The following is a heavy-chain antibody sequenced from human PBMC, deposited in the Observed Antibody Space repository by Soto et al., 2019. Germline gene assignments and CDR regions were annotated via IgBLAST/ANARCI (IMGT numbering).Heavy chain of an antibody. V-gene: IGHV3-66*04. J-gene: IGHJ2*01. CDR2: IYSGRDT. CDR1: GFAVTSSY. Sequence: EVQLVESGGGLVQPGGSLRLSCTASGFAVTSSYMGWVRRAPGKGLEWVSSIYSGRDTYYADSVRGRFTSTTDNSMDTLYLQMNRLRVDDTAMYYCARHVGSYWYFDLWGRGTLVTVSS. D-gene: IGHD1-26*01. CDR3: ARHVGSYWYFDL.